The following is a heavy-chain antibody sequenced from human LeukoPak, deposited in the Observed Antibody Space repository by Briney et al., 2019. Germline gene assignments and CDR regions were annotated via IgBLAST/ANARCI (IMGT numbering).Heavy chain of an antibody. CDR3: AKRGVVIRVILVGFHKEAYYFDS. J-gene: IGHJ4*02. V-gene: IGHV3-23*01. CDR1: GIILSNYG. CDR2: ISGSGGRT. D-gene: IGHD3-22*01. Sequence: GGSLRLSCAVSGIILSNYGMSWVRQAPGKGLEWVAGISGSGGRTNYADSVKGRFPISRDNPKNTLYLQMSSLRAEDTAVYFCAKRGVVIRVILVGFHKEAYYFDSWGQGALVTVSS.